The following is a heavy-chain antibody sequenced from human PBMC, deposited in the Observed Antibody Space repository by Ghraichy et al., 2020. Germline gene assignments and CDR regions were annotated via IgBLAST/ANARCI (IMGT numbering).Heavy chain of an antibody. Sequence: GSLRLSCVASGFTFRNYDMHWVRQAPGKGLEWVAFIRYDESDKYYADSVKGRFTISRDISKNTLFLQMDSLRAEDTAHYYCAKSGWFDPWGQGTLVTVSS. CDR1: GFTFRNYD. V-gene: IGHV3-30*02. CDR3: AKSGWFDP. D-gene: IGHD1-26*01. J-gene: IGHJ5*02. CDR2: IRYDESDK.